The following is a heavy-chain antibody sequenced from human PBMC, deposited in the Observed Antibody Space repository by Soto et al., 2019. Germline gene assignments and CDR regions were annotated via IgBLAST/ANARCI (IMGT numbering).Heavy chain of an antibody. Sequence: GGSLRLSCAASGFTFSTYAMHWVRQAPGKGLEWVAVISYDGSNKYYADSVKGRFTISRDNSKNTLYLQMNSLRAEDTAVYYCAKDGDALRGIGTAFDIWGQGTMVTVSS. CDR2: ISYDGSNK. CDR3: AKDGDALRGIGTAFDI. CDR1: GFTFSTYA. V-gene: IGHV3-30*18. J-gene: IGHJ3*02. D-gene: IGHD2-21*01.